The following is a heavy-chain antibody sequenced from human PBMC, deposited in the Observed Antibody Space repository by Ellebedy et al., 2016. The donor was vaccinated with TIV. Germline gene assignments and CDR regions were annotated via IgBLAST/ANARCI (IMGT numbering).Heavy chain of an antibody. V-gene: IGHV4-39*07. J-gene: IGHJ4*02. CDR1: GGSISSSSYY. D-gene: IGHD3-10*01. Sequence: SETLSLTCTVSGGSISSSSYYWGFIRQPPGKGLEWIGEIIQSGTMNYSPSLKSRVTISVDKSKNQFSLRLSSVTAADTAVYFCARGIYGSGSVDYWGQGTLVTVSS. CDR3: ARGIYGSGSVDY. CDR2: IIQSGTM.